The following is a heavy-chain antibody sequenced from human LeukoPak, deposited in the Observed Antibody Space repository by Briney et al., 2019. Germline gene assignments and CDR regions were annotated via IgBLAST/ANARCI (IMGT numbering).Heavy chain of an antibody. CDR3: ARDLVVAGTPDYYYYMDV. CDR2: INHSGST. V-gene: IGHV4-34*01. J-gene: IGHJ6*03. CDR1: GGSFSGYY. D-gene: IGHD6-19*01. Sequence: SETLSLTCAVYGGSFSGYYWSWIRQPPGKGLEWIGEINHSGSTNYNPSLKSRVTISVDTSKNQFSLKLSSVTAADTAVYYCARDLVVAGTPDYYYYMDVWGKGTTVTVSS.